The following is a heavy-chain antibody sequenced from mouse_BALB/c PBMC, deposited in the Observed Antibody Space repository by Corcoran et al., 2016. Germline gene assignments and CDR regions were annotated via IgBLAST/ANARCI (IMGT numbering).Heavy chain of an antibody. CDR2: INPNNGGT. J-gene: IGHJ3*01. V-gene: IGHV1-18*01. CDR3: ARGDGNYSRFAY. D-gene: IGHD2-1*01. Sequence: EVLLQQSGPELVKPGASVKIPCKASGYTFTDYNMDWVKQSHGKSLEWSGDINPNNGGTIYNQKFKGKTTLTVEKSSSTAYMELRSLTSEDTACYYCARGDGNYSRFAYWGQGTLVTVSA. CDR1: GYTFTDYN.